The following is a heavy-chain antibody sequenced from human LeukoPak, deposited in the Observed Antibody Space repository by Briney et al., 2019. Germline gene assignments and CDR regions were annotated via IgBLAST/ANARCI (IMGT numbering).Heavy chain of an antibody. Sequence: GGSLRLSCAASGFTFSSYSMNWVRQAPGKGLEWVSSISSSSSYIYYADSVKGRFTISRDNAKNSLYLQMNSLRAEDTALYYCARDLPIVVVPAATGVGYWGQGTLVTVSS. CDR1: GFTFSSYS. J-gene: IGHJ4*02. V-gene: IGHV3-21*04. CDR3: ARDLPIVVVPAATGVGY. D-gene: IGHD2-2*01. CDR2: ISSSSSYI.